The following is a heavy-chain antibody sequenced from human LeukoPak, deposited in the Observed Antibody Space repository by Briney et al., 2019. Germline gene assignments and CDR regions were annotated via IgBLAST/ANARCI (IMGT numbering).Heavy chain of an antibody. CDR2: IKQDGSEK. Sequence: GGSLRLSCAASGFTFSSYWMSWVRQAPGKGLEWVANIKQDGSEKYYVDSVKGRFTISRDNAKNSLYLQMNSLRAEDTALYYCARDPTRGYSYGYEDYWGQGTLVTVSS. CDR1: GFTFSSYW. D-gene: IGHD5-18*01. V-gene: IGHV3-7*01. J-gene: IGHJ4*02. CDR3: ARDPTRGYSYGYEDY.